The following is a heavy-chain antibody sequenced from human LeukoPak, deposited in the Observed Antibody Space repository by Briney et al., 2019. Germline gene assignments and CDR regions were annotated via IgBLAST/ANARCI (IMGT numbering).Heavy chain of an antibody. V-gene: IGHV1-18*01. CDR1: RYTFTSYG. D-gene: IGHD3-10*01. CDR3: ARGHGSYYYYMDV. CDR2: ISAYNGNT. Sequence: ASVKVSCKASRYTFTSYGISWVRQAPGQGLEWMGWISAYNGNTNYAQKLQGRVTMTTDTSTSTAYMELSRLRSDDTAVYHCARGHGSYYYYMDVWGKGTTVTVSS. J-gene: IGHJ6*03.